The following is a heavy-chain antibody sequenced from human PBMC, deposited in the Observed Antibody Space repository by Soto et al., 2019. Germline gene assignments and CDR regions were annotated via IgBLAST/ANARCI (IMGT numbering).Heavy chain of an antibody. Sequence: GGSLRLSCAASGFTFSSNLMSWVRQAPGKGLEWVSAINANGDNTYYADSVKGRFSISRGNSKNTLYLQMNSLRAEDTAIYYCAKGAYYDFWSGYSAFDCWGQGTLVTVSS. V-gene: IGHV3-23*01. D-gene: IGHD3-3*01. J-gene: IGHJ4*02. CDR3: AKGAYYDFWSGYSAFDC. CDR1: GFTFSSNL. CDR2: INANGDNT.